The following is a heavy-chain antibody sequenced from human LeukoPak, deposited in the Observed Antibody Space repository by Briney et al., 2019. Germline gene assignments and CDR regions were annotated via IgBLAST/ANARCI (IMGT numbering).Heavy chain of an antibody. CDR2: ISWDGGST. J-gene: IGHJ4*02. D-gene: IGHD5-18*01. CDR1: GFTFDDYA. V-gene: IGHV3-43D*03. Sequence: PGGSLRPSCAASGFTFDDYAMHWVRQAPGKGLEWVSLISWDGGSTYYADSVKGRLTISRDNAKNSLYLQMNSLRAEDTAVYYCARVGYSYGSPGFDYWGQGTLITVSS. CDR3: ARVGYSYGSPGFDY.